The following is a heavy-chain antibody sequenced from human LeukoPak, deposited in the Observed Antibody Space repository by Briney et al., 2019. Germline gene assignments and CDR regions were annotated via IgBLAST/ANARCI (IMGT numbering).Heavy chain of an antibody. D-gene: IGHD6-13*01. V-gene: IGHV5-51*01. CDR3: ARKESSRWYLVFDP. CDR1: GYSFTSYW. Sequence: GESLKISCKGSGYSFTSYWIGWVRQMPGKGLEWMGIIYPGDSDTRYSPSFQGQVTISADKSISTAYLQWSSLKASDTAIYYLARKESSRWYLVFDPRGQGTLVTGSS. J-gene: IGHJ5*02. CDR2: IYPGDSDT.